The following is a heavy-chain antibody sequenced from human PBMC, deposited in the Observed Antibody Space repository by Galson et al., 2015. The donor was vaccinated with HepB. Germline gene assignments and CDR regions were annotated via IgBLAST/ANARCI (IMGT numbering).Heavy chain of an antibody. CDR1: GFTFSSYS. D-gene: IGHD3-22*01. V-gene: IGHV3-48*02. J-gene: IGHJ6*02. CDR3: ARDGDYYYDSSGSYYYYGMDV. Sequence: SLRLSCAASGFTFSSYSMNWVRQAPGKGLEWVSYISSSSSTIYYADSVKGRFTISRDNAKNSLYLQMNSLRDEDTAVYYCARDGDYYYDSSGSYYYYGMDVWGQGTTVTVSS. CDR2: ISSSSSTI.